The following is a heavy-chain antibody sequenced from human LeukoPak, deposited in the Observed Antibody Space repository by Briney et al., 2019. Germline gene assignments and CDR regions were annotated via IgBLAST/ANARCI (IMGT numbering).Heavy chain of an antibody. CDR3: ATQNFDY. Sequence: PGESLRLSCAASGFTLTNYAMSWVRQAPGEGLEWVSTITGSGDGTYYADSVKGRFTISRDSSKNTLYLQMNSLRVEDTAVYYCATQNFDYWGQGTLVTVSS. V-gene: IGHV3-23*01. J-gene: IGHJ4*02. CDR2: ITGSGDGT. CDR1: GFTLTNYA.